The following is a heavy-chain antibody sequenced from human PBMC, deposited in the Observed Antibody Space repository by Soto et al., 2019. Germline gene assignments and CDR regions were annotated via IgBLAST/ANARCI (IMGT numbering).Heavy chain of an antibody. J-gene: IGHJ4*02. V-gene: IGHV3-23*01. D-gene: IGHD2-15*01. CDR2: ISGSGGST. CDR3: AKDRGYCSGGSCYPFDY. CDR1: GFTFSSYA. Sequence: EVQLLESGGGLVQPGGSLRLSCAASGFTFSSYAMSWVRQAPGKGLEWVSAISGSGGSTYYADSVKGRFTISRDNSKNTLYLQRNSLRAEDTAVYYCAKDRGYCSGGSCYPFDYWGQGTLVTVSS.